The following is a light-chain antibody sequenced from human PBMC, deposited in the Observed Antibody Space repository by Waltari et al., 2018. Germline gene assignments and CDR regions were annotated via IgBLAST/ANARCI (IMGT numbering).Light chain of an antibody. V-gene: IGLV1-44*01. CDR3: AAWDDSLAWV. CDR2: SNN. CDR1: SPNIRSNT. Sequence: QSVLTQPPSASGTPGQRVTISCSGSSPNIRSNTVNWYQQLPGTAPKLLIYSNNQRPSGVPGRFSGSKSGTSASLAISGLQSEDEADYYCAAWDDSLAWVFGGGTKLTVL. J-gene: IGLJ3*02.